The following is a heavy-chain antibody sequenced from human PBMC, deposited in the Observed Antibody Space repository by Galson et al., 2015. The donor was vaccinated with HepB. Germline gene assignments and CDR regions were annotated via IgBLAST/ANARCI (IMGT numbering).Heavy chain of an antibody. CDR2: IRSKAYGGTT. CDR3: TRDLSYYDFWSGPWAFDI. D-gene: IGHD3-3*01. Sequence: SLRLSCAASGFTFGDYAMSWFRQAPGKGLEWVGFIRSKAYGGTTEYAASVKGRFTISRDNSKSIAYLQMNSLKTEDTAVYYCTRDLSYYDFWSGPWAFDIWGQGTMVTVSS. J-gene: IGHJ3*02. CDR1: GFTFGDYA. V-gene: IGHV3-49*03.